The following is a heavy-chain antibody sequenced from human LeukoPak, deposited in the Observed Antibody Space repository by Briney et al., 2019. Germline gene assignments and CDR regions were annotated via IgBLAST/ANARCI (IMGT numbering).Heavy chain of an antibody. CDR1: GFTFSDYY. CDR2: IKSKTDGGTT. D-gene: IGHD2-15*01. J-gene: IGHJ4*02. V-gene: IGHV3-15*01. CDR3: TTVLPLVVVAATPFDY. Sequence: GGSLRLSCAASGFTFSDYYMSWIRQAPGKGLEWVGRIKSKTDGGTTDYAAPVKGRFTISRDDSKNTLYLQMNSLKTEDTAVYYCTTVLPLVVVAATPFDYWGQGTLVTVSS.